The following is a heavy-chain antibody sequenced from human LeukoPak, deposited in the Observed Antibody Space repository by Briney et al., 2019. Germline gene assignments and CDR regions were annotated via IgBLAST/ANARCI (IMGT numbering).Heavy chain of an antibody. D-gene: IGHD3-16*02. J-gene: IGHJ3*02. CDR1: GFTFSSYW. V-gene: IGHV3-7*01. Sequence: GGSLRLSCAASGFTFSSYWMSWVRQAPGKGLEWVANIKQDGSEKYYVDSVKGRFTISRDNAKNSLYLQMNSLRAEDTAVYYCARESNYDYVWGSYRRHAFDIWGQGTMVTVSS. CDR3: ARESNYDYVWGSYRRHAFDI. CDR2: IKQDGSEK.